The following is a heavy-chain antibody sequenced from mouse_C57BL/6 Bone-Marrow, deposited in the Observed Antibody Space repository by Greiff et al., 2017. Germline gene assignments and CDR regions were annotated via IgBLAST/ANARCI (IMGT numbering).Heavy chain of an antibody. CDR3: TRGGDYWYFGV. CDR1: GYTFTDYE. Sequence: QVQLQQSGAELVRPGASVTLSCKASGYTFTDYEMHWVKQTPVHGLEWIGAIDPETGGTAYNQKFKGKAILTADKSSSTAYMELRSLTSADSAVYYCTRGGDYWYFGVWGTGTTVTVSS. V-gene: IGHV1-15*01. CDR2: IDPETGGT. J-gene: IGHJ1*03.